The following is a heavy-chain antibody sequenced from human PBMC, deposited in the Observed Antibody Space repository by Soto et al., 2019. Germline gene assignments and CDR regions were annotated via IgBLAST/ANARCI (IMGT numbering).Heavy chain of an antibody. D-gene: IGHD1-26*01. CDR3: TTDQKAQYSGNYRGAFDI. CDR1: GFTVSNAW. V-gene: IGHV3-15*07. Sequence: PGGSLRLSCAASGFTVSNAWMNWVRQAPGKGLEWVGRIKSNADGGATDFPAPGKGRFTISGSDSENTLYLQMNSLKTEDTAMYYCTTDQKAQYSGNYRGAFDIWGQGTMVTVSS. CDR2: IKSNADGGAT. J-gene: IGHJ3*02.